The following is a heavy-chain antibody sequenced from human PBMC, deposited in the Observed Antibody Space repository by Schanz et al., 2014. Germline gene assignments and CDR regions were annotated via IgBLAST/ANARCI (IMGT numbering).Heavy chain of an antibody. CDR1: GFAFRDYY. D-gene: IGHD3-9*01. V-gene: IGHV3-11*06. Sequence: QVQMVESGGGVVQPGRSLRLSCAASGFAFRDYYMSWIRQAPGKGLEWVSSISGRSSHIYYADSVKGRFSISRDNAKNSLYLQMNSLRAEDTAVYYCARDSRPNYDFLTAYYSIDYWGQGTLVTVSS. CDR3: ARDSRPNYDFLTAYYSIDY. J-gene: IGHJ4*02. CDR2: ISGRSSHI.